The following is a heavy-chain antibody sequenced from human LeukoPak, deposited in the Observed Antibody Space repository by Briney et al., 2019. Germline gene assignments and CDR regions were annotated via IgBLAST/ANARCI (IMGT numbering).Heavy chain of an antibody. Sequence: GGSLRLSCVVSGFPFSSYAMSWVRQAPGKGLEWVSAISGSGGSTYYADSVEGRFTISRDNSKNTLYLQMNSLRAEDTAVYYCAKDQQGRAHYYGMDVWGQGTTVTVSS. CDR1: GFPFSSYA. J-gene: IGHJ6*02. CDR2: ISGSGGST. CDR3: AKDQQGRAHYYGMDV. V-gene: IGHV3-23*01. D-gene: IGHD2-15*01.